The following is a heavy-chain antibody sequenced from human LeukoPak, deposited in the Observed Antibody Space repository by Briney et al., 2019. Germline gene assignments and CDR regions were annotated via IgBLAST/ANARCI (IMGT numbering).Heavy chain of an antibody. CDR3: ARDRRGYGDYSTAVNY. D-gene: IGHD4-17*01. CDR2: IDSSGGYM. CDR1: GFTFNTYS. V-gene: IGHV3-21*01. Sequence: GGSLRLSCEASGFTFNTYSMNWARQAPGKGLEWVSSIDSSGGYMFYADSVKGRFTISRDNAKNSLYLQMNSLRAEDTAVYYCARDRRGYGDYSTAVNYWGQGTLVTVSS. J-gene: IGHJ4*02.